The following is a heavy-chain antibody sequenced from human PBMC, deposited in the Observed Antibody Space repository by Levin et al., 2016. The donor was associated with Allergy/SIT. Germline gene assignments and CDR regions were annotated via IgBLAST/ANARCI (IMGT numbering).Heavy chain of an antibody. CDR1: GGSISSYY. Sequence: SETLSLTCTVSGGSISSYYWSWIRQPPGKGLEWIGYIYYSGSTNYNPSLKSRVTISVDTSKNQFSLKLSSVTAADTAVYYCARGVHSEVLRYFDWLPYYYYMDVWGKGTTVTVSS. D-gene: IGHD3-9*01. V-gene: IGHV4-59*13. CDR2: IYYSGST. J-gene: IGHJ6*03. CDR3: ARGVHSEVLRYFDWLPYYYYMDV.